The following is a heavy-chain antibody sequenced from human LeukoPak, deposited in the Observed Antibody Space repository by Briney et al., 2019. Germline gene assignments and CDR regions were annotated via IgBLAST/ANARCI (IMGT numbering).Heavy chain of an antibody. V-gene: IGHV3-11*03. D-gene: IGHD5-18*01. CDR2: ISSSSVYT. Sequence: PGGSLRLSCAASRFTFSDYYMSWIRQAPGKGLEWVSYISSSSVYTNYADSVKGRFTISRDNAKNSLYLQMNSLRAEDTAMYYCARILSYGLDYWGQGTQVTVSS. J-gene: IGHJ4*02. CDR3: ARILSYGLDY. CDR1: RFTFSDYY.